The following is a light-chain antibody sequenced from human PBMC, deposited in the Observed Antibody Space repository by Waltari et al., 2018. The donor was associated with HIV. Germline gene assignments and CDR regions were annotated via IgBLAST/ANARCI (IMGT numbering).Light chain of an antibody. CDR1: HSNLERNT. CDR2: GNH. J-gene: IGLJ2*01. CDR3: AAWDDSLNGEVV. V-gene: IGLV1-44*01. Sequence: QSVLTPPPPASGTPGQRVPIACSGRHSNLERNTFNWYQHLPGPAPKLLIYGNHQRPSGVPDRFSGSKSGTSASLASSGLQSEDEADYYCAAWDDSLNGEVVFGGGTKLTVL.